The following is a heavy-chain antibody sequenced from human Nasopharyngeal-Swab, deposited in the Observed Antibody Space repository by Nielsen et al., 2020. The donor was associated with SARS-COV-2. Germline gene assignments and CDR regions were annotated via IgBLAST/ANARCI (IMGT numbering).Heavy chain of an antibody. Sequence: WVRHAPGQGLGWLGWMNPNSGNTGYAQKFQGRVTMTRNTSISTAYMELSSLRSEDTAVYYCARGSITIFGVVIQGWFDPWGQGTLVTVSS. D-gene: IGHD3-3*01. CDR3: ARGSITIFGVVIQGWFDP. V-gene: IGHV1-8*01. CDR2: MNPNSGNT. J-gene: IGHJ5*02.